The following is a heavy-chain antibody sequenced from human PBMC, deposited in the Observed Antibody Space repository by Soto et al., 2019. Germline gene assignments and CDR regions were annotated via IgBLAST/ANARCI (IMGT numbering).Heavy chain of an antibody. CDR1: GGTFSSYA. D-gene: IGHD2-8*01. J-gene: IGHJ4*02. CDR2: IIPIFGTA. V-gene: IGHV1-69*01. CDR3: ARSDIVLMVSARAHFDY. Sequence: QVQLVQSGAEVKKPGSSVKVSCKAAGGTFSSYAISWVRQAPGQGLEWMGGIIPIFGTANYAQKFQGRVTITADESTSTAYMELSSLRSEDTAVYYCARSDIVLMVSARAHFDYWGQGTLVTVSS.